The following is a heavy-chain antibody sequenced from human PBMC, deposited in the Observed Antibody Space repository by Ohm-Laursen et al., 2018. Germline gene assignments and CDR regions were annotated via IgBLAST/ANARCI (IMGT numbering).Heavy chain of an antibody. CDR3: AGETRTYYSDGSVYTLDI. V-gene: IGHV4-34*01. D-gene: IGHD3-22*01. Sequence: SETLSLTCAVYGGYFSGYYWTWIRQPPGQGLEWIGEINHRGSTDYNPSLERRVTISVDTSKNQFSVNLISVTAADTAIYYCAGETRTYYSDGSVYTLDIWGQGTMVTVSS. J-gene: IGHJ3*02. CDR1: GGYFSGYY. CDR2: INHRGST.